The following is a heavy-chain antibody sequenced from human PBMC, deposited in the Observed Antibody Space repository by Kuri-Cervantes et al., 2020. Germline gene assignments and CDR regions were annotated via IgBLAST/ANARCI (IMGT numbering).Heavy chain of an antibody. Sequence: GESLKISCAASGFTFSSYWMSWVRQAPGKGLEWVANIKQDGSEEYYVDSVKGRFTISRDNAKNSLYLQMNSLRAEDTAVYYCAKNYGSGSNIVDYWGQGTLVTVSS. D-gene: IGHD3-10*01. CDR3: AKNYGSGSNIVDY. V-gene: IGHV3-7*03. CDR2: IKQDGSEE. CDR1: GFTFSSYW. J-gene: IGHJ4*02.